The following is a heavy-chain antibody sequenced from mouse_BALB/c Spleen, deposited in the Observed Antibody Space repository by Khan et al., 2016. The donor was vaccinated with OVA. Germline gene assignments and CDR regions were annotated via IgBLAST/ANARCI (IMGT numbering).Heavy chain of an antibody. D-gene: IGHD2-14*01. V-gene: IGHV2-6-4*01. CDR3: ARAYYRYDGYYAMDQ. CDR1: GFSLSRYI. CDR2: IWSGGST. J-gene: IGHJ4*01. Sequence: QVQLKESGPDLVAPSQSLSITCTVSGFSLSRYIIHWVRQPPGKGLEWLGMIWSGGSTDYNSTLKSRLSISKDNSKSPVFLKMNSLQTDDSAMYYCARAYYRYDGYYAMDQWGHGASVTVSS.